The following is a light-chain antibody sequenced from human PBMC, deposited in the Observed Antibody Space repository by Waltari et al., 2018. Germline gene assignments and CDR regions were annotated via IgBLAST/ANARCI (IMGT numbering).Light chain of an antibody. Sequence: QSALTQPASVSGSPGQSITISCTGTSNDIGLYDYVIWYQPYPGKAPKLIIYDVSNRPSGVSNRFSGSKSGNTASLTISGLQAEDEADYYCSSYSRSSTLVVFGGGAKLTV. J-gene: IGLJ3*02. CDR2: DVS. V-gene: IGLV2-14*01. CDR3: SSYSRSSTLVV. CDR1: SNDIGLYDY.